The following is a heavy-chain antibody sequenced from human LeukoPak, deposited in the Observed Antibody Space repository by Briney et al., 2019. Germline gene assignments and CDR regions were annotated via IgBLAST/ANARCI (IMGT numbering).Heavy chain of an antibody. CDR1: GFTFTSYS. CDR3: AKDRSVRVYYYMDV. D-gene: IGHD3-10*01. J-gene: IGHJ6*03. Sequence: HPGGSLRLSCAAPGFTFTSYSMPWVRQAPAKGLDWVAFIRSVRSNTYYTDSLKGRFTISRANSKNTLYLKMNSLRAEDTAVYYCAKDRSVRVYYYMDVWGKGTTVTISS. V-gene: IGHV3-30*02. CDR2: IRSVRSNT.